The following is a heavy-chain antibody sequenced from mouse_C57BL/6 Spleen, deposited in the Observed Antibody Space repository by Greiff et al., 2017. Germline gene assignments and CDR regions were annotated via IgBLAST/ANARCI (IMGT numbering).Heavy chain of an antibody. Sequence: EVQGVESGGGLVQPTGSLKLSCAASGFTFHTYAMHWVRQAPGKGLEWVARISSKSSNYATYYAESVKDKLTISRDESQSMLYLQMNNLKTEDTAMYYCVRWAYYYGSSYYAMDYWGQGTSVTVSS. J-gene: IGHJ4*01. CDR1: GFTFHTYA. CDR2: ISSKSSNYAT. D-gene: IGHD1-1*01. CDR3: VRWAYYYGSSYYAMDY. V-gene: IGHV10-3*01.